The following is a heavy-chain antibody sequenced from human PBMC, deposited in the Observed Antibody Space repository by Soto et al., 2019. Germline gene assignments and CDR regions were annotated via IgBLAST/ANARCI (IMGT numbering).Heavy chain of an antibody. V-gene: IGHV3-9*01. CDR3: AKDISLGELSAPDH. CDR2: MSWNRGSI. CDR1: GFTFDDFA. J-gene: IGHJ4*02. Sequence: VQLVESGGGLVQPGRSLRLSCVASGFTFDDFAMHWVRQAPGKGLEWVSGMSWNRGSIVYADSVKGRFTISRDNAKNSLYLRMNSLRPEDTALYYCAKDISLGELSAPDHWGQGTLVTVSS. D-gene: IGHD3-16*02.